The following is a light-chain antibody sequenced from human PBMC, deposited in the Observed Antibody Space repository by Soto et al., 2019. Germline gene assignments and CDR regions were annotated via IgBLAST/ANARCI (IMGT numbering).Light chain of an antibody. Sequence: QSVLTQPASVSGSPGQSITISCTGTSSDVGSYNLVSWYQRHPGKAPKLMIYEGSKRPSGVSNRFSGSKSGNTASLTISGLQAEDEADYYCCSYAGSNTWVFGGGTKVTVL. V-gene: IGLV2-23*01. CDR3: CSYAGSNTWV. CDR2: EGS. CDR1: SSDVGSYNL. J-gene: IGLJ3*02.